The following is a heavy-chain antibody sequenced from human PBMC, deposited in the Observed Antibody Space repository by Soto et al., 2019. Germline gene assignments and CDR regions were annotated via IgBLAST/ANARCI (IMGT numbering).Heavy chain of an antibody. CDR1: GGSISSYY. CDR2: IYYSGST. CDR3: ARLRGGPIYYGSGSYYNIHYYYYGMDV. V-gene: IGHV4-59*01. Sequence: LSLTCTVSGGSISSYYWSWIRQPPGKGLEWIGYIYYSGSTNYNPSLKSRVTISVDTSKNQFSLKLSSVTAADTAVYYCARLRGGPIYYGSGSYYNIHYYYYGMDVWGQGTTVTVSS. J-gene: IGHJ6*02. D-gene: IGHD3-10*01.